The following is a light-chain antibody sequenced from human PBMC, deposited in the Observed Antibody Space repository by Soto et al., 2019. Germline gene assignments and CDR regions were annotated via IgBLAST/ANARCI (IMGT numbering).Light chain of an antibody. V-gene: IGLV2-14*01. CDR2: DVS. Sequence: QSALTQPASVSGSPGQSITISCTGTSSDVGGYNYVSWYQQHPGKAPKLTIYDVSNRPSGVSNRFSGSKSGNTASLTISGLQAEDEADYYCSSYTSSSTLCVFGTGTKLTVL. CDR3: SSYTSSSTLCV. CDR1: SSDVGGYNY. J-gene: IGLJ1*01.